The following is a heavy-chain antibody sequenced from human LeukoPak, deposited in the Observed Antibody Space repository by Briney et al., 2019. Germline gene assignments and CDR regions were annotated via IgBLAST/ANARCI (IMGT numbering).Heavy chain of an antibody. CDR3: ARLRYSSGYHYYYYGMDV. V-gene: IGHV4-59*08. CDR2: IYYSGST. J-gene: IGHJ6*02. D-gene: IGHD6-19*01. Sequence: SETLSLTCTVSGGSISSYYWSWIRQPPGKGLEWIGYIYYSGSTNYNPSLKSRVTISVDTSKNQFSLKLSSVTAADTAVYYCARLRYSSGYHYYYYGMDVWGQGTTVTVSS. CDR1: GGSISSYY.